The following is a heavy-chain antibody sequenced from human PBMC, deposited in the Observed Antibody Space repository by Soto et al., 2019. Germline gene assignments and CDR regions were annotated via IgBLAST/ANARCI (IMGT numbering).Heavy chain of an antibody. D-gene: IGHD3-22*01. V-gene: IGHV1-69*01. CDR1: GGTFSSYA. J-gene: IGHJ3*01. CDR3: ARERGGAIIVGVTGTFDV. CDR2: IIAILGKA. Sequence: QVQLVQSGAEVKKPGSSVKVSCKASGGTFSSYAISWVRQAPGQGLEWMGGIIAILGKANYAEKFQGRVTRTADESTSTAYMELSSLRSEVTAVYCCARERGGAIIVGVTGTFDVWGQGTLVTVSS.